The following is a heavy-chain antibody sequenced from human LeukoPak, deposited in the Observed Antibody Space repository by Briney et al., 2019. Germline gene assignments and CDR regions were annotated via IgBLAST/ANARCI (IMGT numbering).Heavy chain of an antibody. CDR2: IYYSGGT. Sequence: PSETLSLTCAVSGGSISSGGYYWSWIRQHPGKGLEWIGYIYYSGGTYYNPSLKSRVTISVDTSKNQFSLKLSSVTAADTAVYYCARVNRQVIVSWFDPWGQGTLVTVSS. CDR1: GGSISSGGYY. V-gene: IGHV4-31*11. CDR3: ARVNRQVIVSWFDP. D-gene: IGHD3-22*01. J-gene: IGHJ5*02.